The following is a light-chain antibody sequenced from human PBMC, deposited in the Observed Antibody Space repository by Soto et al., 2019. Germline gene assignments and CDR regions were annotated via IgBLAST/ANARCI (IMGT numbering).Light chain of an antibody. V-gene: IGKV1-5*01. CDR1: QSISSW. CDR2: DAS. CDR3: QHYDSYPWT. J-gene: IGKJ1*01. Sequence: IQMTQSPSTLSASVGDRVTMTCRASQSISSWLAWYQQKPGKAPKLLIYDASSLESGVPSRFSGSGSGTEFTLTISSLQPDDFATYYCQHYDSYPWTFGQGTKVDI.